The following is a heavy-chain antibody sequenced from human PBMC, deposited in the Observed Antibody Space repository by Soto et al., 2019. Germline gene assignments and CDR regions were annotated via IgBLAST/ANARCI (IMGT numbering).Heavy chain of an antibody. CDR1: GFTFSSYA. Sequence: GGSLRLSCAASGFTFSSYAMHWVRQAPGKGLEWVAVISYDGSNKYYADSVKGRFTISRDNSKNTLYLQMNSLRAEDTAVYYCARDRVRAAAGYYYYYYGMDVWGQGTTVTVSS. V-gene: IGHV3-30-3*01. J-gene: IGHJ6*02. CDR2: ISYDGSNK. D-gene: IGHD6-13*01. CDR3: ARDRVRAAAGYYYYYYGMDV.